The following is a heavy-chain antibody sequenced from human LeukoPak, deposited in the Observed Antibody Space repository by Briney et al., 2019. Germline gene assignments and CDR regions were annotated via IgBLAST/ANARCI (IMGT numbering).Heavy chain of an antibody. CDR1: GGSFSGYY. Sequence: SETLSLTCAVYGGSFSGYYWSWIRQPPGKGLEWIGEINHSGSTNYNPSLKSRVTISVDTSKNQFSLKLSSVTAADTAVYYCARGRQLWFGELLSSIYYFDYWGQGTLVTVSS. D-gene: IGHD3-10*01. CDR2: INHSGST. V-gene: IGHV4-34*01. CDR3: ARGRQLWFGELLSSIYYFDY. J-gene: IGHJ4*02.